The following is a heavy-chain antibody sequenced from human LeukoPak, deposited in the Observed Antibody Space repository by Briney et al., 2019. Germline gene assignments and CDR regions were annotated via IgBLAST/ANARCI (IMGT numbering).Heavy chain of an antibody. D-gene: IGHD2-2*01. CDR3: ATGRRYCSSTSCPNWFDP. V-gene: IGHV1-24*01. Sequence: GASVKVSCKVSGYTLTELSMHWVRQAPGKGLEWMGGFDPEDGETIYAQKFQGRVTMTEDTSTDTAYMELSSLRSEDTAVYYCATGRRYCSSTSCPNWFDPWGQGTLVTVSS. J-gene: IGHJ5*02. CDR1: GYTLTELS. CDR2: FDPEDGET.